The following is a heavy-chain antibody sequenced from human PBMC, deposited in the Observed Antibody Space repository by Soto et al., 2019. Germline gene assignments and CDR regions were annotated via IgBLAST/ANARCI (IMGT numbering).Heavy chain of an antibody. Sequence: GGSLRLSCAVSGFTFSDYYMSWIRQAPGKGLEWVSYISSRGSSIYYADSVKGRFTISRDNAKNSLYLQMNGLRAEDTAVYYCARGYYDFWSGYYISPYGMDVWGQGTTVTVSS. CDR2: ISSRGSSI. J-gene: IGHJ6*02. CDR3: ARGYYDFWSGYYISPYGMDV. D-gene: IGHD3-3*01. CDR1: GFTFSDYY. V-gene: IGHV3-11*01.